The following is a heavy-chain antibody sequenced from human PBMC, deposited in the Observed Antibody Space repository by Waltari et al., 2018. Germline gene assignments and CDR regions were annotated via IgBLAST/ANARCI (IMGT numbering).Heavy chain of an antibody. Sequence: QVLLVQSGAEVMKPGASVKVSCKASGYTFTNYDIYWVRQAAGPGLEWMGWMNPNSGDTHYAQKFQGSVTFTRDTSTSRAFIEMSNLRSDDTAVYYCARARKSFWFDSWGQGTLVAVSS. CDR2: MNPNSGDT. CDR1: GYTFTNYD. V-gene: IGHV1-8*01. CDR3: ARARKSFWFDS. J-gene: IGHJ5*01.